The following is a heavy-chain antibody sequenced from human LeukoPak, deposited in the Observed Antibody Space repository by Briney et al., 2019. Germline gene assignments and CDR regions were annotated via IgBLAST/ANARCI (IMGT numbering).Heavy chain of an antibody. CDR2: ISSSSSTI. V-gene: IGHV3-48*04. Sequence: GGSLRLSCAASGFTFSSYSMNWVRQAPGKGLEWVSYISSSSSTIDYADSVKGRFTISRDNAKNSLYLQMNSLRAEDTAVYYCARDGAAARPLDYGGQGTLVTVSS. J-gene: IGHJ4*02. D-gene: IGHD6-6*01. CDR1: GFTFSSYS. CDR3: ARDGAAARPLDY.